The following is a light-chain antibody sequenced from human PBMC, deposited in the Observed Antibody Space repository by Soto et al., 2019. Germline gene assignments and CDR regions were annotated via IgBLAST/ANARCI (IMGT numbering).Light chain of an antibody. CDR3: QQYNNYLT. CDR2: DVS. J-gene: IGKJ3*01. V-gene: IGKV1-5*01. CDR1: QSISNW. Sequence: DIPIPQSRSTLSASVGDRVTITSRASQSISNWLAWYQQKPGRAPKLLIYDVSSLESGVPSRFSGSASGTEFTLTISSLQPDDFATYYCQQYNNYLTFGPGTKVDIK.